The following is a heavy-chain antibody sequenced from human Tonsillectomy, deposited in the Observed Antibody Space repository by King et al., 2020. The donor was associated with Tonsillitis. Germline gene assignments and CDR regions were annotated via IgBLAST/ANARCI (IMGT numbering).Heavy chain of an antibody. CDR1: GFTFSSYA. J-gene: IGHJ4*02. CDR2: ISYDGTNK. CDR3: ARDRGYSYGWGYFDY. V-gene: IGHV3-30-3*01. D-gene: IGHD5-18*01. Sequence: VQLVESGGGVVQPGRSLRLSCAASGFTFSSYAMHWVRQAPGKGLEWVAVISYDGTNKYYADSVKGGFTISRDNSKNTLSLQMNSLGAEDTAVYYCARDRGYSYGWGYFDYWGQGTLGTVSS.